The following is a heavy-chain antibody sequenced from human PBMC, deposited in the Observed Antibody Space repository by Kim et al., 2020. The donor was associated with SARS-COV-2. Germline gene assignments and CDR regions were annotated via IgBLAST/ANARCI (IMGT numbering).Heavy chain of an antibody. D-gene: IGHD2-21*02. Sequence: ASVKGRFTISRDHSKSIAYLQMNSLKTEDTAVYYCTRDPFIVVVTASDDYWGRGTLVTVSS. V-gene: IGHV3-49*02. J-gene: IGHJ4*02. CDR3: TRDPFIVVVTASDDY.